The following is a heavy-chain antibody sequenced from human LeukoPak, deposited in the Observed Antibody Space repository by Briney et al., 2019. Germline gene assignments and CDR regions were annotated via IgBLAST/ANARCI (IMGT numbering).Heavy chain of an antibody. V-gene: IGHV1-58*01. Sequence: SVKVSCKASGFTFTSSAVQWVRQARGQRLEWIGWIVVGSGNTNYAQKFQERVTITRDMSTSTAYIELSSLRSEDTAVYYCAADQTDYYDSSGYGPMGYWGQGTLVTVSS. J-gene: IGHJ4*02. D-gene: IGHD3-22*01. CDR2: IVVGSGNT. CDR1: GFTFTSSA. CDR3: AADQTDYYDSSGYGPMGY.